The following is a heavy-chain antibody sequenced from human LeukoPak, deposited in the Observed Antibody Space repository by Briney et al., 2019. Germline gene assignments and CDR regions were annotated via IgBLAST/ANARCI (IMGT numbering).Heavy chain of an antibody. J-gene: IGHJ4*02. V-gene: IGHV4-59*08. Sequence: SETLSLTCIVSGGSISSYYWSWIRQPPGKGLEWIGYIYYRGSTNYNPSLKSRVTISVDTSKNQFSLKLSSVTAADTAVYYCARSIRLDQWGQGTLVTVSS. D-gene: IGHD6-6*01. CDR1: GGSISSYY. CDR3: ARSIRLDQ. CDR2: IYYRGST.